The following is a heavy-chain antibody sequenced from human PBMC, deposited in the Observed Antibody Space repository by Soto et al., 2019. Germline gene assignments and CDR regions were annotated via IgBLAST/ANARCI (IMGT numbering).Heavy chain of an antibody. V-gene: IGHV4-59*01. D-gene: IGHD2-15*01. CDR2: IYYSGST. J-gene: IGHJ5*02. CDR1: GCSISSYY. Sequence: SETLSLTFTVSGCSISSYYWSLIRQPPGKGLEWIGYIYYSGSTNYNPSLKRRVTISVDTSERHSSLKVSSVNAADTAVYCCARGGYCSGDSCCSSWIDPWGQGTLVTVS. CDR3: ARGGYCSGDSCCSSWIDP.